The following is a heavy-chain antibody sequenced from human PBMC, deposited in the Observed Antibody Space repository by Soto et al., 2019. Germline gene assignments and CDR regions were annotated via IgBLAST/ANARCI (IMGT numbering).Heavy chain of an antibody. V-gene: IGHV1-2*02. J-gene: IGHJ4*02. CDR2: INPNSGGT. CDR3: ARGSRSYYDILTGYYMVGAEFDY. D-gene: IGHD3-9*01. Sequence: QVQLVQSGAEVKKPGASVKVSCKAPGYTFTGYYMHWVRQAPGQGLEWMGWINPNSGGTNYAQKFQGRVTMTRDTSISTAYMELSRLRSDDTAVYYCARGSRSYYDILTGYYMVGAEFDYWGQGTLVTVSS. CDR1: GYTFTGYY.